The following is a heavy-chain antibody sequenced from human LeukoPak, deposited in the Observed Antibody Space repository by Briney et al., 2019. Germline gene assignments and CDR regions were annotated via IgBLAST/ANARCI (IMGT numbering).Heavy chain of an antibody. Sequence: ASVKVSCKTSGYSFTGYHIHWVRQAPGQGLEWMGWINPNSGGTNYAQKFQGRVTMTRDTSISTAYMELSRLRSDDMAVYYCARALRRLDIVVVPAANRAMATPPVSFWGQGTLVTVSS. V-gene: IGHV1-2*02. J-gene: IGHJ4*02. CDR2: INPNSGGT. CDR1: GYSFTGYH. D-gene: IGHD2-2*01. CDR3: ARALRRLDIVVVPAANRAMATPPVSF.